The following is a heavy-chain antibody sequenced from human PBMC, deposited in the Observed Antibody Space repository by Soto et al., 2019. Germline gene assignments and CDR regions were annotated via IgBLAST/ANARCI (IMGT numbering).Heavy chain of an antibody. J-gene: IGHJ6*02. D-gene: IGHD3-3*01. V-gene: IGHV1-2*02. Sequence: ASVKVSCKASGYTFTGYYMHWVRQAPRQGLEWMGWINPNSGGTNYAQKFQGRVTMTRDTSISTAYMELSRLRSDDTAVYYCARDRRELRFLEWFQIGMDVWGQGTTVTVSS. CDR3: ARDRRELRFLEWFQIGMDV. CDR2: INPNSGGT. CDR1: GYTFTGYY.